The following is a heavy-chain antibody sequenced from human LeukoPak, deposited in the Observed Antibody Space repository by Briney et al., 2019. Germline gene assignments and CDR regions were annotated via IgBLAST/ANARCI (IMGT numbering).Heavy chain of an antibody. CDR3: ARTYSSSWYSNY. J-gene: IGHJ4*02. CDR1: GGSIGSSSYY. Sequence: KSSETLSLTCTVSGGSIGSSSYYWGWIRQPPGKGLNWIGSIYYSGSTYYNPSLKSRVTISVDKSKNQFSLKLSSVTAADTAVYYCARTYSSSWYSNYWGQGTLVTVSS. CDR2: IYYSGST. V-gene: IGHV4-39*07. D-gene: IGHD6-13*01.